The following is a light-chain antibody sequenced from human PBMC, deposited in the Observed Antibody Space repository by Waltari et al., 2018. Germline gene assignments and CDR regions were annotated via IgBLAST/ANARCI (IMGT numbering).Light chain of an antibody. J-gene: IGKJ2*01. V-gene: IGKV1-39*01. CDR2: AAS. CDR1: QNITSY. Sequence: DIQMAQSPSSLSASVGDRVAITCRASQNITSYLNWYQQKPEKAPNHLIYAASTLERGVHSRFTGSGSGTDFTLTISGLQPADFATYFCQQSYGTPPYTFGPGTKLEMK. CDR3: QQSYGTPPYT.